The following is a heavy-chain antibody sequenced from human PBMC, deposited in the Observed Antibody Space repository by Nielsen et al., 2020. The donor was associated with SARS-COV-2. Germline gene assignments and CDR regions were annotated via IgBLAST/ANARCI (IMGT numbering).Heavy chain of an antibody. J-gene: IGHJ4*02. CDR2: IKQDGSEK. D-gene: IGHD1-26*01. Sequence: GGSLRLSCAASGFTFSSYSMNWVRQAPGKGLEWVANIKQDGSEKYYGDSVKGRFTISRDNSKNTLYLQMDSLRAEDTAVYYCARWGYGTYDYWGQGTLVTVSS. CDR1: GFTFSSYS. CDR3: ARWGYGTYDY. V-gene: IGHV3-7*01.